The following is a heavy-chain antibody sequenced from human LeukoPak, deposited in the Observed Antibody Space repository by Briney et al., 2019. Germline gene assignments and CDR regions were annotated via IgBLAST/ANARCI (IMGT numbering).Heavy chain of an antibody. CDR3: ARVYSSGWFLDY. CDR2: IYYSGST. V-gene: IGHV4-59*01. CDR1: GGSISSYY. D-gene: IGHD6-19*01. Sequence: SETLSLTCTASGGSISSYYWSWIRQPPGKGLEWIGYIYYSGSTNYNPSLKSRVTISVDTSKNQFSLKLSSVTAADTAVYYCARVYSSGWFLDYWGQGTLVTVSS. J-gene: IGHJ4*02.